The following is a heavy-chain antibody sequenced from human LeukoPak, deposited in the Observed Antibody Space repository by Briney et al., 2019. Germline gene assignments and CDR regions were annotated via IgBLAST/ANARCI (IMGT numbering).Heavy chain of an antibody. D-gene: IGHD3-22*01. CDR1: GFTVSSNY. Sequence: GGSLRLSCAASGFTVSSNYMSWVRQAPGKGLEWVSYISSSSSTIYYADSVKGRFTISRDNAKNSLYLQTNSLRAEDTAVYYCARAQYYSDSTGYYYLHYWGQGTLVTVSS. CDR3: ARAQYYSDSTGYYYLHY. CDR2: ISSSSSTI. V-gene: IGHV3-48*01. J-gene: IGHJ4*02.